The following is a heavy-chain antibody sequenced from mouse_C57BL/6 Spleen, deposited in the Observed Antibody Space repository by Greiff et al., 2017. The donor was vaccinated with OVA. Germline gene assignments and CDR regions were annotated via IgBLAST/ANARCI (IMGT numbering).Heavy chain of an antibody. Sequence: QVQLQQSGAELVRPGASVTLSCKASGYTFTDYEMHWVKQTPVHGLEWIGAIDPETGGTAYNQKFKGKAILTADKSSSTAYMELRSLTSEDSAVYYCTRREYYGSGAWFAYWGQGTLVTVSA. CDR2: IDPETGGT. V-gene: IGHV1-15*01. J-gene: IGHJ3*01. CDR1: GYTFTDYE. D-gene: IGHD1-1*01. CDR3: TRREYYGSGAWFAY.